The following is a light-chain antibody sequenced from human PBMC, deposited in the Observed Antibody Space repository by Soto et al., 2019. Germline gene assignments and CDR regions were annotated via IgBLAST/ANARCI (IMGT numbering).Light chain of an antibody. CDR2: EVS. Sequence: QSVLTQPASVSGSPGQSITISCTGTSSDVGGYNYVSWYQQHPGKAPKLMIYEVSNRPSGVSNRFSGSKSGNTASLTISGLQAEDAADYYCSSYTSSSTLVFGGGTKVTVL. CDR3: SSYTSSSTLV. J-gene: IGLJ2*01. CDR1: SSDVGGYNY. V-gene: IGLV2-14*01.